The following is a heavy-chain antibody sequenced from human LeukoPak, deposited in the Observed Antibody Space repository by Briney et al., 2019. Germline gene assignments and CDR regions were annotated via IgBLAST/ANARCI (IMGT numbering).Heavy chain of an antibody. D-gene: IGHD3-22*01. CDR1: GHSVSSNSAA. CDR3: ARGEGYYYDSSGYYSYYYGMDV. Sequence: SQTLSLTCAISGHSVSSNSAAWNWIRQSPSRGLDWLGSTYYRSKWYNDYAVSVKSRITINPDTSKNQFSLQLNSVTPEDTAVYYCARGEGYYYDSSGYYSYYYGMDVWGQGTTVTVSS. J-gene: IGHJ6*02. V-gene: IGHV6-1*01. CDR2: TYYRSKWYN.